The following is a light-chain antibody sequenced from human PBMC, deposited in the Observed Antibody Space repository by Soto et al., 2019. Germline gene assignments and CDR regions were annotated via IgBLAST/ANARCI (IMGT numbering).Light chain of an antibody. CDR3: AAWDDSLKGYV. Sequence: QSVLTQPPSASGTPGQRVPISCSGTSSSIGSNTVNWYQQLPGTAPKLLIYSNNQRPSGVPDRFSGSKSGTSASLAISGLQSEDEADYYCAAWDDSLKGYVFGTGTKVTVL. J-gene: IGLJ1*01. V-gene: IGLV1-44*01. CDR2: SNN. CDR1: SSSIGSNT.